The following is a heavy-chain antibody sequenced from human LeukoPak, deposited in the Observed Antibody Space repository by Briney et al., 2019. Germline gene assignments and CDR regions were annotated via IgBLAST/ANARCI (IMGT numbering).Heavy chain of an antibody. D-gene: IGHD5-18*01. J-gene: IGHJ6*03. CDR3: ARTRRGYSYGYSYYYYDMDF. Sequence: ASVKVSCKASGYTFTSYDINWVRQATGQGLEWMGWMNPNSGNTGYTQKFQGRVTMTRNTSISTAYMELSSLRPEDTAVYYCARTRRGYSYGYSYYYYDMDFWGKGTTVTVSS. CDR2: MNPNSGNT. V-gene: IGHV1-8*01. CDR1: GYTFTSYD.